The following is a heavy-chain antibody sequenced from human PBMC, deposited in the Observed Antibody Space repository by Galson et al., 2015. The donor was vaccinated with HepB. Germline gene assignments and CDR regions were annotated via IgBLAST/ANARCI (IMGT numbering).Heavy chain of an antibody. Sequence: SVKVSCKASGGTFSSYTISWVRQAPGQGLEWMGRIIPILGIANYAQKFQGRVTITADKSTSTAYMELSSLRSEDTAAYYCARSRGVYCSGGSCSNYFDYWGQGTLVTVSS. D-gene: IGHD2-15*01. CDR2: IIPILGIA. J-gene: IGHJ4*02. V-gene: IGHV1-69*02. CDR1: GGTFSSYT. CDR3: ARSRGVYCSGGSCSNYFDY.